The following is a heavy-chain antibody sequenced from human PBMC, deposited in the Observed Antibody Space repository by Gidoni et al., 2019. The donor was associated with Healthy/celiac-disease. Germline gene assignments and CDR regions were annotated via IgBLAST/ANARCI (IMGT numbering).Heavy chain of an antibody. J-gene: IGHJ6*02. D-gene: IGHD3-9*01. CDR2: IWYDGSNK. V-gene: IGHV3-33*01. CDR3: ARGEGDILPDYGMDV. Sequence: QLQLVESGGGVVQPGRSLRLSCDALGFTFSSYGMHWVRQAPGKGLEWVAVIWYDGSNKYYADSVKGRFTISRDNSKNTLYLQMNSLRAEDTAVYYCARGEGDILPDYGMDVWGQGTTVTVSS. CDR1: GFTFSSYG.